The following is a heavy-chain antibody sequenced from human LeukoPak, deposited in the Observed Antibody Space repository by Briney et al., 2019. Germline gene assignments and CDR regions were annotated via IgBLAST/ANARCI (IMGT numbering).Heavy chain of an antibody. CDR1: GCSISSGDYY. CDR3: ASSGVKHPQTPHDY. D-gene: IGHD3-10*01. V-gene: IGHV4-30-4*01. J-gene: IGHJ4*02. Sequence: SQTLSLTCTVSGCSISSGDYYWSWIRQPPGKGLEWIGYIYYSGSTYYNPPLNSRLTISVDTSKTKFSLKLSSVPAADTAVYYCASSGVKHPQTPHDYWGQGTLVTVSS. CDR2: IYYSGST.